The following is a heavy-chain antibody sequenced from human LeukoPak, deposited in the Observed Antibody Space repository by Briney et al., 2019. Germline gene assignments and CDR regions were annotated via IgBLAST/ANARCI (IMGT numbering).Heavy chain of an antibody. J-gene: IGHJ5*02. V-gene: IGHV1-18*01. CDR2: ISTYSGET. CDR1: GYTFTSFG. Sequence: ASVKVSCKTSGYTFTSFGLSWVRQAPGQGLEWMGWISTYSGETNYAQKPQGRVTMTTDTSTSTAYMELRSLRSEDTAVYYCARDNSVRDEAWWFNPWGQGTLVTVSS. D-gene: IGHD5-24*01. CDR3: ARDNSVRDEAWWFNP.